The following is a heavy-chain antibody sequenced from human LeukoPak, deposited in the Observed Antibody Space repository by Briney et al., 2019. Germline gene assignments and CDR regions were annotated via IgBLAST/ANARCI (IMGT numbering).Heavy chain of an antibody. J-gene: IGHJ4*02. CDR1: SGSISDYY. Sequence: SETLSLTCTVSSGSISDYYWSWIRQPAGKELEWIGRIYSSGSTNYNPSLKSRVTMSVDTSKNQFSLKLSSVTAADTAVYYCARGRFRSSPFDYWGQGTLVTVSS. CDR2: IYSSGST. D-gene: IGHD6-13*01. CDR3: ARGRFRSSPFDY. V-gene: IGHV4-4*07.